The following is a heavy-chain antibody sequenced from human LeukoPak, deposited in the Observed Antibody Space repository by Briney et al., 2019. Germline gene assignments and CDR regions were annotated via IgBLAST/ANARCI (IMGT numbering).Heavy chain of an antibody. J-gene: IGHJ4*02. Sequence: QPGGSLRLSCVASGFPSNTYFMHGVPQAPGKGLGWVASIRYDGSNKYYADSVRGRLIISRDNSKETLYLQMNSLRTGDTAVYYCAKSRSNYDFWSEFDYWGQGALVTVSS. D-gene: IGHD3-3*01. CDR2: IRYDGSNK. CDR1: GFPSNTYF. CDR3: AKSRSNYDFWSEFDY. V-gene: IGHV3-30*02.